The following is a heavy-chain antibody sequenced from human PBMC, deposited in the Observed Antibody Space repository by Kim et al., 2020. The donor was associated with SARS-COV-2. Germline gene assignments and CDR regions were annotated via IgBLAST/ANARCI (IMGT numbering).Heavy chain of an antibody. CDR1: GFTFSSYA. J-gene: IGHJ4*02. CDR3: ARDLWFGESELGY. CDR2: ISYDGSNK. D-gene: IGHD3-10*01. V-gene: IGHV3-30*04. Sequence: GGSLRLSCAASGFTFSSYAMHWVRQAPGKGLEWVAVISYDGSNKYYADSVKGRFTISRNNSKNTLYLQMNSLRAEDTAVYYCARDLWFGESELGYWGQGTLVTVSS.